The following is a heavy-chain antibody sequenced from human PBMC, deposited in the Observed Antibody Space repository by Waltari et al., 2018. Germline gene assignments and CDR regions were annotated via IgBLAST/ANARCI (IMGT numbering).Heavy chain of an antibody. Sequence: QVQLVESGGGWVRPGGSLGPSGQASESPFSGCAFTGSGRAQGKGLEWVAFIRYDGSNKYYADSVKGRFTISRDNSKNTLYLQMNSLRAEDTAVYYCAKDCKVRKVDTAMGQIDYWGQGTLVTVSS. CDR2: IRYDGSNK. D-gene: IGHD5-18*01. J-gene: IGHJ4*02. V-gene: IGHV3-30*02. CDR1: ESPFSGCA. CDR3: AKDCKVRKVDTAMGQIDY.